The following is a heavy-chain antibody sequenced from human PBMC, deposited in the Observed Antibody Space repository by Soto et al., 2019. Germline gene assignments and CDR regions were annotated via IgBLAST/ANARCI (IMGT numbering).Heavy chain of an antibody. CDR3: AKVSRKGSAIDFDY. Sequence: QVQLVQSGAELKKPGASVKVSCKASGYTFSNYDMNWVRQATGQGPEWIGWVNPNNGDTGCAQKFQGRVTLTTAISTTTAYMELTSLRSEDTAIYYCAKVSRKGSAIDFDYWGQGTLITVSS. V-gene: IGHV1-8*01. J-gene: IGHJ4*02. D-gene: IGHD3-10*01. CDR2: VNPNNGDT. CDR1: GYTFSNYD.